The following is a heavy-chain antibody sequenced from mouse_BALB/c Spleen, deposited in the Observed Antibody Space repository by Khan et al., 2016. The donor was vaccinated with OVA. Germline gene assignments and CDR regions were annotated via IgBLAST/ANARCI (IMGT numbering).Heavy chain of an antibody. V-gene: IGHV5-6-3*01. CDR1: GFTFSNYG. CDR3: ARGLYDGYYYYYAMDY. Sequence: EVELVESGGDLVQPGGSLKLSCAASGFTFSNYGMSWIRQTPDKRLELVATINSNGGNTYYPDSVKGRFTISRDNAKNTLYLQMSSLKSEDTAMYYCARGLYDGYYYYYAMDYWGQGTSVTVSS. J-gene: IGHJ4*01. D-gene: IGHD2-3*01. CDR2: INSNGGNT.